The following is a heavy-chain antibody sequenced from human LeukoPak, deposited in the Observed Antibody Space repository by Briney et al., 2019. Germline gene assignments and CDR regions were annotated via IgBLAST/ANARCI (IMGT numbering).Heavy chain of an antibody. D-gene: IGHD4-17*01. J-gene: IGHJ3*02. Sequence: GGSLRLSCAASGFTFSSYAMHWVRQAPGKGLEWVAVISYDGSNKYYADSVKGRFTISRDNSKNTLYLQMNSLRAEDTAVYYCARVAPQADYGDYLGAFDIWGQGTMVTVSS. CDR3: ARVAPQADYGDYLGAFDI. V-gene: IGHV3-30-3*01. CDR1: GFTFSSYA. CDR2: ISYDGSNK.